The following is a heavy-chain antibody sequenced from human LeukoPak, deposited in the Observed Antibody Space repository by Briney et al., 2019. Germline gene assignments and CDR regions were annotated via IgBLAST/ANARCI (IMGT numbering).Heavy chain of an antibody. J-gene: IGHJ4*02. CDR2: IYYSGST. V-gene: IGHV4-59*08. CDR1: GHSISSYY. D-gene: IGHD5-12*01. CDR3: ARQGPGLIVATFDY. Sequence: PSETLSLTCTVSGHSISSYYWSWIRQPPGKGLEWIGFIYYSGSTNYNPSLKSRVTISVDTSKNQFSLKLSSVTAADTAVYYCARQGPGLIVATFDYWGQGTLVTVSS.